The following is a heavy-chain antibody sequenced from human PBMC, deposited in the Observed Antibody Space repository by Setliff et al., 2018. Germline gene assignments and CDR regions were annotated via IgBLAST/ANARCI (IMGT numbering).Heavy chain of an antibody. CDR2: IHYSGST. J-gene: IGHJ4*02. Sequence: SETLSLTCTVSGDSISGDYWSWIRQPPGKGLEWIGFIHYSGSTNYDPSLKSRVTISLDTPKNQFSLRLSSVTAADTAVYYCARTRYGLGGRPYWGQGTLVTVSS. D-gene: IGHD2-15*01. CDR3: ARTRYGLGGRPY. CDR1: GDSISGDY. V-gene: IGHV4-59*01.